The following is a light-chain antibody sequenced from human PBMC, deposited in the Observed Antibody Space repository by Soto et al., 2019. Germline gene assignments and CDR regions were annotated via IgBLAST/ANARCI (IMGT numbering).Light chain of an antibody. J-gene: IGKJ1*01. CDR3: QQYNNWPWT. V-gene: IGKV3D-15*01. CDR2: GAS. CDR1: QSVSSY. Sequence: EIVLTQSPGTLSLSPGERATLSCRASQSVSSYLAWYQQKPGQAPKLLIYGASTRATGIPATFSGSGSGTEFTLTIGSLQSEDFAVYYCQQYNNWPWTFGQGTKVDIK.